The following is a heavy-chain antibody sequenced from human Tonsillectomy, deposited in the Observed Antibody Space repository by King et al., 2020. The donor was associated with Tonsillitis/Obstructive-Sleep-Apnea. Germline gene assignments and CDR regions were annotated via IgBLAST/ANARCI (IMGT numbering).Heavy chain of an antibody. D-gene: IGHD3-10*02. CDR2: IDHSGSA. CDR1: GGSFSGYY. Sequence: VQLQQWGAGLLKPSETLSLTCAVYGGSFSGYYWSWIRQPPGKGLEWIGEIDHSGSANYNPSLKSRVTISLDTSKNQFSLKLSSVTAADTAVYYCAGLRFEDYVRGDGFDIWGQGTMVTVSS. CDR3: AGLRFEDYVRGDGFDI. J-gene: IGHJ3*02. V-gene: IGHV4-34*01.